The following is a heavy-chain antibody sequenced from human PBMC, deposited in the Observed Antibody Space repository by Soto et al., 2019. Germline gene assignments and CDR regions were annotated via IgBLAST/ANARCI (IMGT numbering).Heavy chain of an antibody. J-gene: IGHJ6*03. Sequence: ESGGGLVQPGRSLRLSCAASGFTFDDYAMHWVRQAPGKGLEWVSGISWNSGSIGYADSVKGRFTSSRDNAKYSLYLQMNSLRAEDTALYYCAKDYYGSGSFLHYYMDVWGKGTTVTVSS. V-gene: IGHV3-9*01. D-gene: IGHD3-10*01. CDR3: AKDYYGSGSFLHYYMDV. CDR2: ISWNSGSI. CDR1: GFTFDDYA.